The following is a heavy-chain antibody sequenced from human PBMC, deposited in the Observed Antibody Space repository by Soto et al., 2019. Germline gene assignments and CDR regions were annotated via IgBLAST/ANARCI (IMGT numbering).Heavy chain of an antibody. J-gene: IGHJ4*02. Sequence: PSEALSLTCTVSGGSISSYYWSWIRQPAGKGLEYIGRIYSSGSTNYNPSLKSRVTMSVDTSKNQFSLKLTSVTAADTAVYYCARGNGDYVDYWGPGTLVTVSS. CDR1: GGSISSYY. CDR2: IYSSGST. D-gene: IGHD4-17*01. CDR3: ARGNGDYVDY. V-gene: IGHV4-4*07.